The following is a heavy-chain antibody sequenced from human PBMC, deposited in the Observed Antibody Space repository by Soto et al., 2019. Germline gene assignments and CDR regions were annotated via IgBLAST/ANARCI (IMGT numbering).Heavy chain of an antibody. CDR2: INHSGST. J-gene: IGHJ6*03. CDR3: ARGRKRKAARATRAGDTYYYYYMDV. Sequence: SETLSLTCAVYGGSFSGYYWSWIRQPPGKGLEWIGEINHSGSTNYNPSLKSRVTISVDTSKNQFSLKLSSVTAADTAVDYCARGRKRKAARATRAGDTYYYYYMDVWGKGTTVTVSS. D-gene: IGHD6-6*01. CDR1: GGSFSGYY. V-gene: IGHV4-34*01.